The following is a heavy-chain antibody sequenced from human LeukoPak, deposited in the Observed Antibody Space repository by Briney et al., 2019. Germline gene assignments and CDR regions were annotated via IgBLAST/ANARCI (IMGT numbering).Heavy chain of an antibody. D-gene: IGHD3-10*01. J-gene: IGHJ6*02. Sequence: GGSLRLSCAASGFTFSTHWMYWVRQAPGRELVLVSRISGDGSMTSYADSVKGRFTISRDNAKDTLYLQMTSLRVEDTAVYSCASLLTPYHGSGGGGMDVWGQGTTVTVSS. CDR2: ISGDGSMT. CDR3: ASLLTPYHGSGGGGMDV. CDR1: GFTFSTHW. V-gene: IGHV3-74*01.